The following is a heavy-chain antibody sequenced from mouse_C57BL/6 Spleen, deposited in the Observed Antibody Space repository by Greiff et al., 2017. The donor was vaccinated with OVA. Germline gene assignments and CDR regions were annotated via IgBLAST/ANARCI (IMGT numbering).Heavy chain of an antibody. J-gene: IGHJ1*03. CDR2: IYPRDGST. CDR3: ARKIGSTDWYFDV. Sequence: QVQLKQSGPELVKPGASVKLSCKASGYTFTSYDINWVKQRPGQGLEWIGWIYPRDGSTKYNEKFKGKATLTVDTSSSTAYMELHSLTSEDSAVYFCARKIGSTDWYFDVWGTGTTVTVSS. CDR1: GYTFTSYD. D-gene: IGHD1-1*01. V-gene: IGHV1-85*01.